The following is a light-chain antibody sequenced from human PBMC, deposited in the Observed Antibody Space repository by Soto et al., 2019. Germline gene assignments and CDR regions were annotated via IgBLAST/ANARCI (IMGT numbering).Light chain of an antibody. CDR2: GAS. CDR3: HQYDTSPRT. CDR1: PSVTNF. Sequence: EIVLTQSPATLSLSPGERATLSCRASPSVTNFLAWYQQKPGQAPRLLIYGASSRATGIPDRFSGSGSGTDFSLTISRLEPEDFALYYCHQYDTSPRTFGQGTKVDIK. J-gene: IGKJ1*01. V-gene: IGKV3-20*01.